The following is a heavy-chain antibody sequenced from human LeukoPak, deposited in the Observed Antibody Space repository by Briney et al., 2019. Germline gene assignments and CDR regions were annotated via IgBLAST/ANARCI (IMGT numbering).Heavy chain of an antibody. D-gene: IGHD3-16*02. J-gene: IGHJ4*02. V-gene: IGHV1-2*02. Sequence: ASVKVSCKASGYTFTGYYMHWVRQTPGQGLEWMGWINPNSGGTNYAQKFQGRVTMTRDTSISTAYMELSRLRSDDTAVYYCARDGDYVWGCYRRKGGFDYWGQGTLVTVSS. CDR3: ARDGDYVWGCYRRKGGFDY. CDR2: INPNSGGT. CDR1: GYTFTGYY.